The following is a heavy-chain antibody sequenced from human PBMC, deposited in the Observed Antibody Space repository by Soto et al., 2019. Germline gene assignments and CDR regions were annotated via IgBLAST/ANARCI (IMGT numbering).Heavy chain of an antibody. Sequence: QVRLQESGPGLVKPSETLSLTCTVSGGSVITRSYYWNWVRQPPGGGLEWIGYVDYTGSTKFNPSLMSRVTVSLDTSKNLFSLTLRSVTAAVTAVYYCARIPTMFRAFDVWGQGAMVSVYS. CDR1: GGSVITRSYY. J-gene: IGHJ3*01. V-gene: IGHV4-61*01. D-gene: IGHD3-10*02. CDR2: VDYTGST. CDR3: ARIPTMFRAFDV.